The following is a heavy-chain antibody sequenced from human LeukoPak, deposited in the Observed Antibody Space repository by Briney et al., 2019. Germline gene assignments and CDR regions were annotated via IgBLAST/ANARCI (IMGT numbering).Heavy chain of an antibody. J-gene: IGHJ3*02. CDR1: GFTFSSYS. V-gene: IGHV3-21*01. CDR2: ISSSSSYI. D-gene: IGHD2-2*01. Sequence: PGGSLRLSCAASGFTFSSYSMNWVRQAPGKGLEWVSSISSSSSYIYYADSVKGRFTISRDNAKNSLYLQMNSLRAEDTAVYYCARDDPPIPYCSSTSCREDDAFDIWGQGTMVTVSS. CDR3: ARDDPPIPYCSSTSCREDDAFDI.